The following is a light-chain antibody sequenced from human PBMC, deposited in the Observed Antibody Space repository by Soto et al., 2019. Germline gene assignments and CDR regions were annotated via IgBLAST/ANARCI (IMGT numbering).Light chain of an antibody. CDR1: QNILYSSNNKNY. V-gene: IGKV4-1*01. CDR2: WAS. Sequence: DIVMTQSPDSLAVSLGERATINCKSSQNILYSSNNKNYLAWYQQKPGQPPKLLIYWASTRESGVPDRFSGSGSGTDFTLTISSLQAEDVAFYYCQQYYSTPLTFGPGTKVDIK. CDR3: QQYYSTPLT. J-gene: IGKJ3*01.